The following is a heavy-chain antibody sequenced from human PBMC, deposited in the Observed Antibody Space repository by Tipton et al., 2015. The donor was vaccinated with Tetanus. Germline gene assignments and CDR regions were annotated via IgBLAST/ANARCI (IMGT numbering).Heavy chain of an antibody. CDR1: GGSISSGTFY. CDR2: IYYTGST. Sequence: LRLSCTVSGGSISSGTFYWDWLRQPPGKPLEWIGNIYYTGSTLQNPSLKSRVTMSLDRSKNQFYLEVRSVTAADTAVYYCARAAGFLGLTHDFWGRGTLVSVSS. CDR3: ARAAGFLGLTHDF. D-gene: IGHD2/OR15-2a*01. V-gene: IGHV4-39*07. J-gene: IGHJ4*02.